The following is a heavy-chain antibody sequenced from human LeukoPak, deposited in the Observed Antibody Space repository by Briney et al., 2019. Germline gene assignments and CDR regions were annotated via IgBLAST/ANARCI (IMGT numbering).Heavy chain of an antibody. CDR1: GGTFSSYA. V-gene: IGHV1-69*05. Sequence: SVKVSCKASGGTFSSYAISWVRQAPGRGLEWMGRIIPIFGTANYAQKFQGRVTITTDESTSTAYMELSSLRSADTAVYYFARGRLKQYYFDYWVQGTLVTVSS. CDR2: IIPIFGTA. D-gene: IGHD4-11*01. J-gene: IGHJ4*02. CDR3: ARGRLKQYYFDY.